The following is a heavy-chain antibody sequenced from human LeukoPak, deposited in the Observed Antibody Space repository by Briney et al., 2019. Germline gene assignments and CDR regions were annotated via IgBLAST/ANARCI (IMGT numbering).Heavy chain of an antibody. CDR1: GGSISSSSYY. D-gene: IGHD5-18*01. J-gene: IGHJ6*03. Sequence: SETLSLTCTVSGGSISSSSYYWGWIRQPPGKGLEWIGSIYYSGSTYYNPSLKSRVTISVDTSKNQFSLKLSSVTAADTAVYYCARHQGGYRYYYYYMDVWGKGTTVTISS. V-gene: IGHV4-39*01. CDR2: IYYSGST. CDR3: ARHQGGYRYYYYYMDV.